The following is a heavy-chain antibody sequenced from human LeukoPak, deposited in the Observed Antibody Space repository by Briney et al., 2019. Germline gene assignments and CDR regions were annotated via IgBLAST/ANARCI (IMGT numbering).Heavy chain of an antibody. Sequence: GGPLRLSCAASGFTFSDYYMSWIRQAPGKGLEWLSYICSSGRTIYYADPVKGRFTISRDNAKNSLYLQMNSPRVEDTAVYYCARHYFHGSGHGGHWGQGTLVTVSS. CDR2: ICSSGRTI. D-gene: IGHD2-15*01. V-gene: IGHV3-11*01. CDR3: ARHYFHGSGHGGH. CDR1: GFTFSDYY. J-gene: IGHJ4*02.